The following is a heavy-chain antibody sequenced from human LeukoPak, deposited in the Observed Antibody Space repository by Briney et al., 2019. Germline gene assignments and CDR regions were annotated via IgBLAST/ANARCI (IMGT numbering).Heavy chain of an antibody. CDR1: GGSISSSSYY. CDR2: IYYSGST. Sequence: SETLSLTCTVSGGSISSSSYYWGWFRQPPGQGLEWIGSIYYSGSTYYNPSLKSRVTISVDTSKNQFSLKLSSVTAADTAVYYCARLVRATDYFDYWGQGTLVTVSS. V-gene: IGHV4-39*01. CDR3: ARLVRATDYFDY. D-gene: IGHD1-26*01. J-gene: IGHJ4*02.